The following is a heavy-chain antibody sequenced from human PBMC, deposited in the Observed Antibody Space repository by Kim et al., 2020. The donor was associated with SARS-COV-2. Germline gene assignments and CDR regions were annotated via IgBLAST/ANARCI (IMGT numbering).Heavy chain of an antibody. CDR1: GYTFTSYA. CDR2: INTNTGNP. V-gene: IGHV7-4-1*02. CDR3: ARDSSIAVAWYYFDY. J-gene: IGHJ4*02. Sequence: ASVKVSCKASGYTFTSYAMNWVRQAPGQGLEWMGWINTNTGNPTYAQVFTGRFVFSLDTSVSTAYLQISSLKAEDTAVYYCARDSSIAVAWYYFDYWGQGTLVTVSS. D-gene: IGHD6-19*01.